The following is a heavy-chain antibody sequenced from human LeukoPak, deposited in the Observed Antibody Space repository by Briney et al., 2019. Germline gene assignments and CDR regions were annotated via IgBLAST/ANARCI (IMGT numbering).Heavy chain of an antibody. Sequence: GGSLRLSCAASGFAFTNAWMSWVRQTPGKGLEWIGRIKSKTDGGTTDYVAPVNGRFTISRDDSKNTLYLQMNSLKTEDTALYYCATGRGSYWGQGILVTVSS. CDR2: IKSKTDGGTT. J-gene: IGHJ4*02. CDR3: ATGRGSY. V-gene: IGHV3-15*01. CDR1: GFAFTNAW.